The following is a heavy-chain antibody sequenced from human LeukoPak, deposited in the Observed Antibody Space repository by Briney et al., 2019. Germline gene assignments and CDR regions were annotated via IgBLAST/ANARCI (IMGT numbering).Heavy chain of an antibody. Sequence: GGSLRLSCAASGFTFDDYAMHWVRQAPGKGLEWVSLISGDGGSTYYTDSVKGRFTISRDNSKNSLYLQMNSLRTEDTALYYCAKDLRYSSIWNVYYYYYYYMDVWGKGTTVTAS. CDR3: AKDLRYSSIWNVYYYYYYYMDV. CDR1: GFTFDDYA. CDR2: ISGDGGST. V-gene: IGHV3-43*02. D-gene: IGHD6-13*01. J-gene: IGHJ6*03.